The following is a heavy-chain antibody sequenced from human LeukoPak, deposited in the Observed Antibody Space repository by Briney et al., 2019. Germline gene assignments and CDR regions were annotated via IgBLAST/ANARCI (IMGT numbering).Heavy chain of an antibody. J-gene: IGHJ4*02. CDR2: ISSSGSTI. Sequence: PGGSLRLSCAASGFTFSSYEMNWVRQAPGKGLEWVSYISSSGSTIYYADSVKGRLTISRDNAKNSLYLQMNSLRAEDTAVYYCASAGWFGEGYFDYWGQGTLVTVSS. D-gene: IGHD3-10*01. CDR3: ASAGWFGEGYFDY. CDR1: GFTFSSYE. V-gene: IGHV3-48*03.